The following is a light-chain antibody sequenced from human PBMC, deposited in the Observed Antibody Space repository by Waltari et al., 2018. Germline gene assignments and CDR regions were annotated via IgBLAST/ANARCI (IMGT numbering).Light chain of an antibody. Sequence: QTVVTQEPSLSVSPGGTVTLTCALSSGSLSTTSYATWYQQTPGQSPPTLVYKANRRSSGVPDRFSGSSLGNTAALTITGAQADDESDYYCALYMGSGIWVFGGGTKLTVL. V-gene: IGLV8-61*01. CDR3: ALYMGSGIWV. J-gene: IGLJ3*02. CDR2: KAN. CDR1: SGSLSTTSY.